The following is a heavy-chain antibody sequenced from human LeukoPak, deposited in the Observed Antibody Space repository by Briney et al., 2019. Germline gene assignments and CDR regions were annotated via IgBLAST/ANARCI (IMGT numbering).Heavy chain of an antibody. CDR2: IYTSGST. CDR1: GFTFSSYA. CDR3: ARVRYGGNYYYYYMDV. V-gene: IGHV4-4*08. Sequence: GSLRLSCAASGFTFSSYAMHWVRQAPGKGLEWIGRIYTSGSTNYNPSLKSRVTISVDTSKNQFSLKLSSVTAADTAVYYCARVRYGGNYYYYYMDVWGKGTTVTISS. J-gene: IGHJ6*03. D-gene: IGHD4-23*01.